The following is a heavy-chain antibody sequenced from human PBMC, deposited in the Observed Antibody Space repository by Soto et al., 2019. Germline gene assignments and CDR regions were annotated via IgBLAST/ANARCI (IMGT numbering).Heavy chain of an antibody. D-gene: IGHD5-18*01. V-gene: IGHV3-23*01. CDR2: ISGSGGST. Sequence: PGGSLRLSCAASGFTFSSYAMSWVRQAPGKGLEWVSAISGSGGSTYYADSVKGRFTISRDNSKNTLYLQMNSLRAEDTAVYYCAKDRDTAMAPLYYYGMDVWGQGTTVTSP. CDR3: AKDRDTAMAPLYYYGMDV. CDR1: GFTFSSYA. J-gene: IGHJ6*02.